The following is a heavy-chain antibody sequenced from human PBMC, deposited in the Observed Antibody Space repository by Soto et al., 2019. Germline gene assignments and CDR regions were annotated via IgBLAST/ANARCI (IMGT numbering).Heavy chain of an antibody. D-gene: IGHD3-22*01. J-gene: IGHJ5*02. CDR3: ARVAKYYYDSSGYPGHWFDP. CDR2: IYYSGST. CDR1: GGSISSYY. V-gene: IGHV4-59*01. Sequence: PSETLSLTCTVSGGSISSYYWSWIRQPPGKGLEWIGYIYYSGSTNYNPSLKSRVTISVDTSKNQFSLKLSSVTAADTAVYYCARVAKYYYDSSGYPGHWFDPLGQGTLVTVS.